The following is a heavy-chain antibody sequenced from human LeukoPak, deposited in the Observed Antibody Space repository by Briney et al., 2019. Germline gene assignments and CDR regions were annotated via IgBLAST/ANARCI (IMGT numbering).Heavy chain of an antibody. Sequence: ASVKLSCKAFGYTFSSKYMHWVRQAPGQRPEWMGVISPSGGSTTYAQKFRGRLTLTRDMSTSTGYLELSSLRSDDTAVYYCARVVLYRGVDSLWYYYDSSGYYYFDYWGQGTLVTVSS. D-gene: IGHD3-22*01. CDR3: ARVVLYRGVDSLWYYYDSSGYYYFDY. J-gene: IGHJ4*02. CDR2: ISPSGGST. V-gene: IGHV1-46*01. CDR1: GYTFSSKY.